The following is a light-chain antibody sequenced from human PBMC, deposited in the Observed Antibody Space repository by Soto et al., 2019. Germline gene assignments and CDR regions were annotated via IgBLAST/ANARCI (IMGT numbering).Light chain of an antibody. V-gene: IGKV1-5*03. J-gene: IGKJ3*01. CDR2: KAS. Sequence: DIQMTQSPSTLSASVGDRVTITCRASQSISSWLAWYQQKPGKAPNLLIYKASSLQSGVPSRFSGSGSGTEFTLTISSLQPDDFATYYCQPYNSYPFTVGPGTKVDI. CDR3: QPYNSYPFT. CDR1: QSISSW.